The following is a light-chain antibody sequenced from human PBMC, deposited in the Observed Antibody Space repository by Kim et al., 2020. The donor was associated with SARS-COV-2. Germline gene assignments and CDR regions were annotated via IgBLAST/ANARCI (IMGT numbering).Light chain of an antibody. V-gene: IGLV3-19*01. Sequence: ALGQTVRITCQGYSLRKYYASWYQQRPGQDPVLVLCDENNRPSGIPARFSGSSSGNTASLTITGAQAEDEADYYCNSRDSTGYHVVFGGGTKLTVL. CDR2: DEN. CDR3: NSRDSTGYHVV. J-gene: IGLJ3*02. CDR1: SLRKYY.